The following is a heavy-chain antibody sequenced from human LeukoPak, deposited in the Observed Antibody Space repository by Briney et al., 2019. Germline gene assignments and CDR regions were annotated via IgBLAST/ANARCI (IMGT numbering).Heavy chain of an antibody. V-gene: IGHV3-30-3*01. D-gene: IGHD6-13*01. J-gene: IGHJ4*02. CDR1: GFTFSSYA. Sequence: GGSLRLSCAASGFTFSSYAMHWVRQAPGKGLEWVAVISYDGSNKYYADSVKGRFTISRDNSKNTLYLQMNSLRAEDTAVYYCARKGWTGGSWSTEGYFDYWGQGTLVTVSS. CDR3: ARKGWTGGSWSTEGYFDY. CDR2: ISYDGSNK.